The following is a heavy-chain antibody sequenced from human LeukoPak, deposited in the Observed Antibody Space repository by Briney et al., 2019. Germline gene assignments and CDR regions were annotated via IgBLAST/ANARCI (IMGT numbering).Heavy chain of an antibody. Sequence: SETLSLTCSVSGDSISNFYWSWIRQPPGKGLEWIGYTDYSGSTSYNPSLKSRVTISIDTSKNQFSLRLNSVTAADTAVYFRARGLSPTRRESDYWGQGTLVTVSS. CDR3: ARGLSPTRRESDY. V-gene: IGHV4-59*01. J-gene: IGHJ4*02. CDR1: GDSISNFY. CDR2: TDYSGST. D-gene: IGHD3-10*01.